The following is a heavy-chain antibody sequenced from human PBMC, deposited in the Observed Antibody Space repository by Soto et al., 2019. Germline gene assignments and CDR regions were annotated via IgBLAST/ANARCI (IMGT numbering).Heavy chain of an antibody. CDR2: IGVDGDA. J-gene: IGHJ4*01. CDR1: GFTFGTYA. Sequence: EVKLLESGGGLVQPGGSLRLSCAASGFTFGTYAMTWVRQPPGRGLEWVATIGVDGDAYYAASVKGRFTVSRDNYGSTLYLHMNGLRVEDAAMYYCAKELFATSGDRFFFGSWGHGSLVTVSS. CDR3: AKELFATSGDRFFFGS. V-gene: IGHV3-23*01. D-gene: IGHD2-21*01.